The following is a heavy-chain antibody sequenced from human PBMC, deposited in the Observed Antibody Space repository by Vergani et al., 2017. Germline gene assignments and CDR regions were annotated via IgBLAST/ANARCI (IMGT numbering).Heavy chain of an antibody. Sequence: QVQLVQSGGEVKKPGAAVKVSCKASGYTFSSYGISWVRQAPGQGLEWMGWISGYKGYTNSAQKLQGRVTMTTDTSTSTAYMELRSLRSDDTAVYYCARDDGGSGWDPSDGFDIWGQGTMVTVSS. D-gene: IGHD6-19*01. V-gene: IGHV1-18*04. CDR3: ARDDGGSGWDPSDGFDI. CDR1: GYTFSSYG. CDR2: ISGYKGYT. J-gene: IGHJ3*02.